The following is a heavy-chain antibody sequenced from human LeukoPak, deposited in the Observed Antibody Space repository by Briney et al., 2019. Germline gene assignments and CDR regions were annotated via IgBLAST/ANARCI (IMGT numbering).Heavy chain of an antibody. V-gene: IGHV3-23*01. CDR2: ISGSGGST. D-gene: IGHD6-13*01. CDR1: GFTFSSYA. J-gene: IGHJ5*02. Sequence: GGSLRLSCAASGFTFSSYAMSWVRQAPGKGLEWVSAISGSGGSTYYADSVKGRFTISRDNSKNTLYLQMNSLRAEDTAVYYCAKDFGARRSSSIAAAGYNWFDPWGQGTLVTVSS. CDR3: AKDFGARRSSSIAAAGYNWFDP.